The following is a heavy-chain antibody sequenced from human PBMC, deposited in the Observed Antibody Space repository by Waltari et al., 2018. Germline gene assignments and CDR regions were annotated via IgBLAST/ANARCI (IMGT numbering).Heavy chain of an antibody. CDR2: IDYSGST. CDR3: ARVSRSGTVNY. D-gene: IGHD3-3*01. CDR1: RGSIRTYY. J-gene: IGHJ4*02. Sequence: QVQLQASAPGLVQPSETLSLPSPVSRGSIRTYYCRWIRQPPGKGLEWIGYIDYSGSTNYNPSLKSRVTISVDTSKNQYSLKLSSVTAADTAVYYCARVSRSGTVNYWGQGTLVTVSS. V-gene: IGHV4-59*01.